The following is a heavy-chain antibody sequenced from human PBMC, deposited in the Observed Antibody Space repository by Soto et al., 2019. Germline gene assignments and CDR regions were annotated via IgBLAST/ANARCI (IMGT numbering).Heavy chain of an antibody. CDR1: GFTFGNCG. J-gene: IGHJ4*02. CDR2: TSYDGNNK. V-gene: IGHV3-30*18. Sequence: HPGGSLRLSCTGSGFTFGNCGMHWVRQAPGKGLEWVASTSYDGNNKYYADSLKGRFTISRDNSKKMVYLQMTSLGPEDTAVYYCAKGGGSARDFDYWGQGALVTVSS. D-gene: IGHD1-26*01. CDR3: AKGGGSARDFDY.